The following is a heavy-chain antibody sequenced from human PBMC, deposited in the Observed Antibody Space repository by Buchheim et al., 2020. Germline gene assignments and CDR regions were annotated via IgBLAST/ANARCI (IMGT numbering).Heavy chain of an antibody. Sequence: EVQLVESGGGLVQPGGSLRLSCAASGFTFSSYAMSWVRQAPGKGLEWVSTISGRGGSTYYADSVKGRFTISRDNSTNTLYLQMNSLRAEDTAVYYCAKVGPCGSYCSYYYYGMDVWGQGTT. V-gene: IGHV3-23*04. CDR1: GFTFSSYA. CDR3: AKVGPCGSYCSYYYYGMDV. J-gene: IGHJ6*02. CDR2: ISGRGGST. D-gene: IGHD1-26*01.